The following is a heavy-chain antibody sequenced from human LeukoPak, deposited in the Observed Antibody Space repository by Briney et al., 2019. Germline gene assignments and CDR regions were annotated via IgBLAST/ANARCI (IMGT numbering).Heavy chain of an antibody. CDR1: GFTFSSYW. D-gene: IGHD3-10*01. CDR3: ATDSYVSGSYYRLFY. Sequence: GGSLRLSCAASGFTFSSYWMHWVRQAPGKGLVWVSGINSDGGTTTYADSVKGRFTISRDNAKNTLYLQMNNLRAEDTAIYYCATDSYVSGSYYRLFYWGQGTLVTVSS. CDR2: INSDGGTT. J-gene: IGHJ4*02. V-gene: IGHV3-74*01.